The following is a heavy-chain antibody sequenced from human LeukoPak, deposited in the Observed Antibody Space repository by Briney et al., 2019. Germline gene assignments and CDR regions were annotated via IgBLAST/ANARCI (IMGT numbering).Heavy chain of an antibody. J-gene: IGHJ6*02. CDR3: ARDSRGPDYYYYGMDV. CDR1: GGSISSYY. CDR2: IYYSGST. V-gene: IGHV4-59*01. Sequence: PSETLSLTCTVSGGSISSYYWSWIRQPPGKRLEWIGHIYYSGSTNYNPSLKSRVTISVDTSKNQFSLKLSAVTAADTAVYYCARDSRGPDYYYYGMDVWGQGTTVTVSS.